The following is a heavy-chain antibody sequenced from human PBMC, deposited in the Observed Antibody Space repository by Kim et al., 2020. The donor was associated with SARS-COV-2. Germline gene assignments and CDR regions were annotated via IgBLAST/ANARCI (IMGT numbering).Heavy chain of an antibody. CDR1: GYTFTSYD. CDR2: MNPNSGNT. J-gene: IGHJ3*02. D-gene: IGHD3-22*01. V-gene: IGHV1-8*01. Sequence: ASVKVSCKASGYTFTSYDINWVRQATGQGLEWMGWMNPNSGNTGYAQKFQGRVTMTRNTSISTAYMELSSLRSEDTAVYYCARPITMIVRGNRADAFDIWGQGTMVTVSS. CDR3: ARPITMIVRGNRADAFDI.